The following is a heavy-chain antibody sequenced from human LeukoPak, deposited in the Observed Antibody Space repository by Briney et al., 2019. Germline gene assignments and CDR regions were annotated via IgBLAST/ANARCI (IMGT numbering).Heavy chain of an antibody. CDR2: INHSGSP. CDR1: GGSSSGYY. D-gene: IGHD3-16*02. Sequence: PSETLSLTCAVYGGSSSGYYWSWIRQPPWKGLEWIGEINHSGSPTYNPSLKSRVTISVDTSKNQFSRKLSSVTAADTAVYYCASIPIRMITFGGVIVHRPYWGQGTLVTVSS. J-gene: IGHJ4*02. CDR3: ASIPIRMITFGGVIVHRPY. V-gene: IGHV4-34*01.